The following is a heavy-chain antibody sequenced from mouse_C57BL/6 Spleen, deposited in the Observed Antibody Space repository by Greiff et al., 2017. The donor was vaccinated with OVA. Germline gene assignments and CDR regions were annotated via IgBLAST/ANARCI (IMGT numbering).Heavy chain of an antibody. CDR1: GFTFSDYY. CDR3: ARENWDRDYWYFDV. Sequence: DVKLVESEGGLVQPGSSMKLSCTASGFTFSDYYMAWVRQVPEKGLEWVANINYDGSSTYYLDSLKSRFIISRDNAKNILYLQMSSLKSEDTATYYCARENWDRDYWYFDVWGTGTTVTVSS. V-gene: IGHV5-16*01. CDR2: INYDGSST. D-gene: IGHD4-1*01. J-gene: IGHJ1*03.